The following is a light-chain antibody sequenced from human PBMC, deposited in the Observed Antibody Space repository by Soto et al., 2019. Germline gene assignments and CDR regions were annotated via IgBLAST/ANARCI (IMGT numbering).Light chain of an antibody. Sequence: EIVLTQSPATLSLSPGERATLSCRASQTIDNYLHWYQQKPGQAPRLLIYDAFYRAAGVPARFSGVGSGTDFTLTISSLDPEDFAFYYCHQRKDWPLTFGGGTRVEI. CDR1: QTIDNY. CDR2: DAF. CDR3: HQRKDWPLT. V-gene: IGKV3-11*01. J-gene: IGKJ4*01.